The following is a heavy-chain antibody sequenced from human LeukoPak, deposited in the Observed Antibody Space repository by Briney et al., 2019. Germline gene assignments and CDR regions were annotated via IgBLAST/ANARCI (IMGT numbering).Heavy chain of an antibody. CDR1: GFTFSSYA. J-gene: IGHJ4*02. Sequence: GGSLRLSCAASGFTFSSYAMSWVRQAPGKGLEWVSGISGSGGSTYYADSVKGRFTISRDNSKNTLYLQMNSLRADDTAVYYCAKDETLAVTGTFDYWGQGILVTVSS. CDR2: ISGSGGST. CDR3: AKDETLAVTGTFDY. D-gene: IGHD6-19*01. V-gene: IGHV3-23*01.